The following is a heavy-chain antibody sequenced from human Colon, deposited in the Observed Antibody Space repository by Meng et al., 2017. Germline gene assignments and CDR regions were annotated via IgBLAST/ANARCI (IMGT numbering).Heavy chain of an antibody. CDR1: GGSFSGYY. D-gene: IGHD5-12*01. Sequence: QVQIPQGGAGLLKPSATLSLTCAVYGGSFSGYYWSWIRQPPGKGLEWIGEINHSGSTNYNPSLKSRVTISVDTSKNQFSLKLSSVTAADTAVYYCARGRYSGYLPWGQGTLVTVSS. V-gene: IGHV4-34*01. CDR2: INHSGST. CDR3: ARGRYSGYLP. J-gene: IGHJ5*02.